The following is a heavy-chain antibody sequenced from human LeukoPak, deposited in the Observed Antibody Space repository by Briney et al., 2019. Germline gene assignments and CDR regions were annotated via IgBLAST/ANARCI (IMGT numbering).Heavy chain of an antibody. Sequence: GVSLRLSCVGSGFTFSNYAMSGVRQAPGKGLDWVSVISGSAHKIRYADSVRGRFTISRDNSETTVYLQMNNLRGEDTAIYYCAGRITGYSSGYVFWGQGTLVTVSS. J-gene: IGHJ4*02. CDR1: GFTFSNYA. V-gene: IGHV3-23*01. CDR2: ISGSAHKI. CDR3: AGRITGYSSGYVF. D-gene: IGHD5-18*01.